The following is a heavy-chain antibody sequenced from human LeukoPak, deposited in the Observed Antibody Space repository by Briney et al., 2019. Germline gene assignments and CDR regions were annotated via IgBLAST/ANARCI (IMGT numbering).Heavy chain of an antibody. V-gene: IGHV4-39*01. J-gene: IGHJ4*02. D-gene: IGHD3-10*01. CDR1: GGPLRSSTYY. Sequence: PSETLSLTCTVSGGPLRSSTYYWGWIRQPPGKGLEWIGAVHYSGNTDYNPSLKSRVTMTVDTSKNLFSLNLNSVAAADTAVYYCARHFFRGLLDIDNWGPETLVTVSS. CDR2: VHYSGNT. CDR3: ARHFFRGLLDIDN.